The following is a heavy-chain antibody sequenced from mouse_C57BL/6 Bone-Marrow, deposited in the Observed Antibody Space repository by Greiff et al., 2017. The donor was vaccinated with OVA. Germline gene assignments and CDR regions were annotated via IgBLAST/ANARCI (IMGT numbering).Heavy chain of an antibody. CDR3: ASWDYGSRKDFDY. J-gene: IGHJ2*01. CDR2: IDPNSGGT. CDR1: GYTFTSYW. D-gene: IGHD1-1*01. V-gene: IGHV1-72*01. Sequence: VQLQQPGAELLKPGASVKLSCKASGYTFTSYWMHWVKQRPGRGLEWIGRIDPNSGGTKYNEKFKSKATLTVDKPSSTAYMQLSSLTSEDSAVYYCASWDYGSRKDFDYWGQGTTLTVSS.